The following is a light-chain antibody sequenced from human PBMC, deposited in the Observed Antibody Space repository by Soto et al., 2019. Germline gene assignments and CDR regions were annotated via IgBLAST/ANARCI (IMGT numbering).Light chain of an antibody. V-gene: IGLV1-40*01. CDR3: QSYDSSLSGSYV. CDR1: SSNIGAGYD. Sequence: QSVLTQPPSVSGAPGQRVTTSCTGSSSNIGAGYDVHWYQQLPGTAPKLLIYGNSNRPSGVPDRFSGSKSGTSAPLAITGLQAEDEADYYCQSYDSSLSGSYVFGTGTKVTVL. J-gene: IGLJ1*01. CDR2: GNS.